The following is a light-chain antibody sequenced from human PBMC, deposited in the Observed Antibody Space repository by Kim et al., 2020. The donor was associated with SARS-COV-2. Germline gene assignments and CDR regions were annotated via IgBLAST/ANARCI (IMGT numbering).Light chain of an antibody. J-gene: IGLJ1*01. CDR1: SSNIGAGYD. CDR3: QSYDSSLSGSYV. V-gene: IGLV1-40*01. Sequence: VTISCTGSSSNIGAGYDVHWYQQLPGTAPKLLIYGNSNRPSGVPDRFSGSKSGTSASLAITRLQAEDEADYYCQSYDSSLSGSYVFGTGTKVTVL. CDR2: GNS.